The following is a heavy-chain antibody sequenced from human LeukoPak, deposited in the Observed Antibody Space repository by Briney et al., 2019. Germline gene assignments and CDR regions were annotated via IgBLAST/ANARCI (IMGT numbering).Heavy chain of an antibody. CDR2: ISSSSSYI. Sequence: KPGGSLRLSCAASGFTFSSYSMNWVRQAPGKGLEWVSSISSSSSYIYYADSVKGRFTISRDNAKNSLYLQMNSLRAEDTAVYYCARVASSNTKYNGFDIWGQGTMVTVSS. J-gene: IGHJ3*02. V-gene: IGHV3-21*01. CDR3: ARVASSNTKYNGFDI. CDR1: GFTFSSYS. D-gene: IGHD1-1*01.